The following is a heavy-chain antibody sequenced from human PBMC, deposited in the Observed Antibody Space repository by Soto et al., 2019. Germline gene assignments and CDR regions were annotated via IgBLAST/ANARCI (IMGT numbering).Heavy chain of an antibody. CDR2: FDPEDGET. CDR1: GYTLTELS. CDR3: ATDSPKYCNSTSCFKWGWFDP. V-gene: IGHV1-24*01. J-gene: IGHJ5*02. Sequence: QVQLVQSGAEVKKPGASVKVSCKVSGYTLTELSMHWVRQAPGKGLEWMGGFDPEDGETIYAQKFQGRVTMTEDTSTDTAYMELSSLRSEDTAVYYCATDSPKYCNSTSCFKWGWFDPWGQGTLVTVSS. D-gene: IGHD2-2*01.